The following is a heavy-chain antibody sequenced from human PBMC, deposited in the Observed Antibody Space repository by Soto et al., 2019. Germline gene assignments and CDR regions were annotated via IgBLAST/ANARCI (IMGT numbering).Heavy chain of an antibody. J-gene: IGHJ6*03. V-gene: IGHV1-18*01. CDR1: GYTFTSYG. CDR2: ISGYNDNI. CDR3: VRGESAEDYMDV. Sequence: ASVKVSCKASGYTFTSYGISWVRQAPGQGLEWMGWISGYNDNIKYAQKFQGRVTMTTDTSTNTAYMELRSLRSGDTAVYYCVRGESAEDYMDVWGKGTTVTVSS.